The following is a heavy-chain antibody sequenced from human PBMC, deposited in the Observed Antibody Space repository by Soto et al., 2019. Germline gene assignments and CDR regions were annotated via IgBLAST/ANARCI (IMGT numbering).Heavy chain of an antibody. CDR1: GFTFSNFG. CDR3: ARDPGQDEAMDY. CDR2: IWHDGKNT. V-gene: IGHV3-33*02. Sequence: QVQVVESGGGVVQPGRSLRLSCVASGFTFSNFGMHWVRQAPGKGLEWVADIWHDGKNTYYADSAEGRFTVSRDNSKNTLFLQMNSLTAEDTAVYYCARDPGQDEAMDYWGQGTLVTVSS. J-gene: IGHJ4*02.